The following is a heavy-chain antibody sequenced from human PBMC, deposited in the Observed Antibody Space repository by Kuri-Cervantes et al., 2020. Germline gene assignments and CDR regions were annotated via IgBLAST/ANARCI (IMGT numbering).Heavy chain of an antibody. D-gene: IGHD4-11*01. CDR1: GGSISSYY. J-gene: IGHJ3*02. Sequence: SETLSLTCTVSGGSISSYYWSWIRQPAGKGLEWIGRIYTSGSTNHNPSLKSRVTMSVDTSKNQFSLKLSSVTAADTAVYYCARSSPVTTGDAFDIWGQGTMVTVSS. V-gene: IGHV4-4*07. CDR3: ARSSPVTTGDAFDI. CDR2: IYTSGST.